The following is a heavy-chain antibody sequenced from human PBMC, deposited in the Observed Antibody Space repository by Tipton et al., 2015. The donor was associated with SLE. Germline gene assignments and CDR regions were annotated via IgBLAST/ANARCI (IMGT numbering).Heavy chain of an antibody. CDR2: IYNSGST. J-gene: IGHJ4*02. Sequence: TLSLTCTVSGGSISSSSYYWSWIRQPPGKGLEWIGYIYNSGSTYYNPSLKSRVTISVDTSKNQFSLKLSSVTAADTAVYYCARVGVVSPFDYGGQGTLVTVSS. CDR1: GGSISSSSYY. D-gene: IGHD2-15*01. V-gene: IGHV4-30-4*01. CDR3: ARVGVVSPFDY.